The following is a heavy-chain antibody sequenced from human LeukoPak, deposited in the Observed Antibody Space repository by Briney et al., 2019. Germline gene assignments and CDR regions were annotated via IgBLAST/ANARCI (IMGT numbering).Heavy chain of an antibody. CDR1: GFTVSSNY. D-gene: IGHD2-15*01. J-gene: IGHJ4*02. CDR2: IYSGGST. V-gene: IGHV3-53*01. Sequence: PGGSLRLSCAASGFTVSSNYMSWVSQAPGKGLEWVSVIYSGGSTCYADSVKGRFTISRDNSKNTLYLQMNSLRAEDTAVYYCARDVAVGSYCSGGSCYGDYWGQGTLVTVSS. CDR3: ARDVAVGSYCSGGSCYGDY.